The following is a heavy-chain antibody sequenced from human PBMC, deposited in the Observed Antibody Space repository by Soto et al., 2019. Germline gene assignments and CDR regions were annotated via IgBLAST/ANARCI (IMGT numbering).Heavy chain of an antibody. CDR1: GGSISSYY. CDR3: ARDNGYSYGYTLDH. CDR2: IYYSGST. D-gene: IGHD5-18*01. J-gene: IGHJ4*02. V-gene: IGHV4-59*01. Sequence: QVQLQESGPGLVKPSETLSLTCTVSGGSISSYYWSRIRQPPGKGLEWIGYIYYSGSTNYNPSLKSRVTISVDTSKNQFSLKLSSVTAADTAVYYCARDNGYSYGYTLDHWGQGTLVTVSS.